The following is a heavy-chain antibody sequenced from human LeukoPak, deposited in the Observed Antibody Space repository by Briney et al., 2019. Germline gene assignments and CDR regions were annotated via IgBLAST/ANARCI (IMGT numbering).Heavy chain of an antibody. Sequence: SETLSLTCTVSSGSIFNTNWWSWVRQPPGKGLEWIGEINHSGSTNYNPSLKSRVTISVDTSKNQFSLKLSSVTAADTAVYYCARHSGSGWFDPWGQGTLVTVSS. CDR2: INHSGST. V-gene: IGHV4-4*02. D-gene: IGHD3-10*01. J-gene: IGHJ5*02. CDR3: ARHSGSGWFDP. CDR1: SGSIFNTNW.